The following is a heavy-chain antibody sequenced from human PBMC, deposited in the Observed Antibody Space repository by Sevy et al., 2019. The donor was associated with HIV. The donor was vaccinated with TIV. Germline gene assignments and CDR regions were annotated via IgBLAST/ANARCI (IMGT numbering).Heavy chain of an antibody. Sequence: SETLSLTCTVSGGSISSYYWSWIRQPPGKGLEWIGYIYYSGSTNYNPSLKSRVTISVDTSKNQFSLKLSSVTAADTAVYYCARDNDFWSGSYYYYYGTDVWGQGTTVTVSS. CDR1: GGSISSYY. V-gene: IGHV4-59*01. D-gene: IGHD3-3*01. CDR3: ARDNDFWSGSYYYYYGTDV. J-gene: IGHJ6*02. CDR2: IYYSGST.